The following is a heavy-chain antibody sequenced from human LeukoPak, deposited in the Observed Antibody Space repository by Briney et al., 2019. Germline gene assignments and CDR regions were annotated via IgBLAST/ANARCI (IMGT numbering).Heavy chain of an antibody. J-gene: IGHJ4*02. V-gene: IGHV3-30-3*01. Sequence: PGGSLRLSCAASGFTFSSYAMHWVRQAPGKGVEWVAIISYGGSNKYYADSVKGRFTISRDSSKNTLYLQMNSLRAEDTAVHYCARGRMFRRPGSYYFDYWGQGTLVTVSS. CDR1: GFTFSSYA. CDR3: ARGRMFRRPGSYYFDY. CDR2: ISYGGSNK. D-gene: IGHD3-10*01.